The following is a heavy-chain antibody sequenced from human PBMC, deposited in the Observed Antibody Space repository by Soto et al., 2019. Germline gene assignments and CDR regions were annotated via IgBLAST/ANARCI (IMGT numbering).Heavy chain of an antibody. CDR2: LYYSGST. J-gene: IGHJ4*02. CDR3: ARAYDILTGSQYYFDY. CDR1: GGSISSSSYY. V-gene: IGHV4-39*01. D-gene: IGHD3-9*01. Sequence: QLQLQESGPGLVKPSETLSLTCTVSGGSISSSSYYWGWIRQPPGKGLEWIGSLYYSGSTYYNPSLKSRVTISVDTSKNQFSLKLSSVTAADTAVYYCARAYDILTGSQYYFDYWGQGTLVTVSS.